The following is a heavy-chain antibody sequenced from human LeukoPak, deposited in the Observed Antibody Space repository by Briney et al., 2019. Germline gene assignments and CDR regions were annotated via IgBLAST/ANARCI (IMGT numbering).Heavy chain of an antibody. CDR2: IYYSGST. Sequence: PSETLSLTCTVSGVSISSYYWSWIRQPPGKGLEWIGYIYYSGSTNYNPSLKSRVTISVDTSKNQFSLKLSSMTAADTAVYYCARHGFIEDQRGAFDIWGQGTMVTVSS. CDR1: GVSISSYY. CDR3: ARHGFIEDQRGAFDI. J-gene: IGHJ3*02. D-gene: IGHD2-2*01. V-gene: IGHV4-59*08.